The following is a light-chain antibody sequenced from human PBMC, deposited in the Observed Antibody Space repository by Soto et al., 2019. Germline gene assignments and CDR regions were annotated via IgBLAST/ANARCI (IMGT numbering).Light chain of an antibody. CDR2: DVS. V-gene: IGLV2-14*01. CDR3: SSYTSSSTPLS. Sequence: QSALTQPASVSGSPGQSITISCTGTSSDVGGYNYVSWYQQHPGKAPKLMIYDVSNRPSGVSNRFSGSKSGNTASLTISGVQAEDEADYYCSSYTSSSTPLSFGTGTKLTVL. J-gene: IGLJ1*01. CDR1: SSDVGGYNY.